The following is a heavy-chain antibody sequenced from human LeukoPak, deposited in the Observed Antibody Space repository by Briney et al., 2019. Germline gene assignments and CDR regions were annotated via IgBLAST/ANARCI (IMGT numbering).Heavy chain of an antibody. Sequence: GGSLRLSCAASGFTLSSYSMNWVRQAPGKGLEWVSSISSSSSYIYYADSVKGRFTISRDNAKNSLYLQMNSLRAEDTAVYYCASNYYGSGSFDYWGQGTLVTVSS. D-gene: IGHD3-10*01. CDR1: GFTLSSYS. V-gene: IGHV3-21*01. J-gene: IGHJ4*02. CDR3: ASNYYGSGSFDY. CDR2: ISSSSSYI.